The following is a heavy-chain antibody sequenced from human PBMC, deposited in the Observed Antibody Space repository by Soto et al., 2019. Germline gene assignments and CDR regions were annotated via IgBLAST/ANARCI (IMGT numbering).Heavy chain of an antibody. CDR3: ARAGYGSGYYYGMDV. CDR1: GYTFTSYY. V-gene: IGHV1-46*01. Sequence: ASVKVSCKASGYTFTSYYMHWVRQAPGQGLEWMGIINPSGGSTSCAQKFQGRVTMTRDTSTSTVYMELSSLRSEDTAVYYCARAGYGSGYYYGMDVWGQGTTVTVSS. CDR2: INPSGGST. D-gene: IGHD3-10*01. J-gene: IGHJ6*02.